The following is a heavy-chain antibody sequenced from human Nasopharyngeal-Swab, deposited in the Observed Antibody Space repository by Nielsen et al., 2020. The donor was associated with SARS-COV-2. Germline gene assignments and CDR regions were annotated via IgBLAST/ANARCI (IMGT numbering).Heavy chain of an antibody. J-gene: IGHJ3*02. D-gene: IGHD2-2*01. CDR1: GFTFSSYG. V-gene: IGHV3-30*03. Sequence: GGSLRLSCAASGFTFSSYGIHWVRQAPGQGLEWVAVISYDGSNKYYADSVKGRFTISRDNSKNTLYLQMNSLRAEDTAVYYCAREGDIVVVQDAFDIWGQGTMVTVSS. CDR2: ISYDGSNK. CDR3: AREGDIVVVQDAFDI.